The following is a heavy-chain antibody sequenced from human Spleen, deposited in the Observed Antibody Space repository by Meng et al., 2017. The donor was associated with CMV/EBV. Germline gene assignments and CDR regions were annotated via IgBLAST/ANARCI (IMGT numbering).Heavy chain of an antibody. D-gene: IGHD3-22*01. Sequence: GGSLRLSCAASGFTFSSYSMNWVRQAPGKGLEWVSSIFSTGTYIAYADSVKGRFTISRDNAKSSLHLQMNSLRAEDTAVYYCARDSSSGYYYGMDVWGQGTTVTVSS. CDR3: ARDSSSGYYYGMDV. CDR1: GFTFSSYS. CDR2: IFSTGTYI. V-gene: IGHV3-21*01. J-gene: IGHJ6*02.